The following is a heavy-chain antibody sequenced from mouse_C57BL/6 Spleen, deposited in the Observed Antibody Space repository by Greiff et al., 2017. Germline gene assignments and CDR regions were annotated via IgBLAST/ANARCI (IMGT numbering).Heavy chain of an antibody. D-gene: IGHD2-3*01. V-gene: IGHV1-80*01. CDR1: GYAFSSYW. Sequence: QVQLQQSGAELVKPGASVKISCKASGYAFSSYWMNWVKQRPGKGLEWIGQIYPGDGDTNYNGKFKGKATLTADKSSSTAYMQLSSLTSEDSAVYFCARWYDGYYETMDYWGQGTSVTVSS. CDR2: IYPGDGDT. J-gene: IGHJ4*01. CDR3: ARWYDGYYETMDY.